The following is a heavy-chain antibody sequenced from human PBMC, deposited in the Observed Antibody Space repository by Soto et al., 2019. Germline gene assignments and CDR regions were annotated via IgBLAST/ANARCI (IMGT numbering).Heavy chain of an antibody. Sequence: GASVKVSCKASGYTFTSYDINWVRQATGQGLEWMGWMNPNSGNTGYAQKFQGRVTMTRNTSISTAYMELSSLRSEDTAVYYCARGMFDSSGYFTLGYYGMDVWGQGTTVTVSS. CDR1: GYTFTSYD. D-gene: IGHD3-22*01. CDR3: ARGMFDSSGYFTLGYYGMDV. J-gene: IGHJ6*02. CDR2: MNPNSGNT. V-gene: IGHV1-8*01.